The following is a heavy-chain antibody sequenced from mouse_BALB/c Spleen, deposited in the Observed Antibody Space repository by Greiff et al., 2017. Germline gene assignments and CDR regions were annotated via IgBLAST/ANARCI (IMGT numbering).Heavy chain of an antibody. CDR1: GYTFTSYY. J-gene: IGHJ4*01. CDR2: INPSNGGT. D-gene: IGHD2-1*01. Sequence: QVQLQQSGAELVKPGASVKLSCKASGYTFTSYYMYWVKQRPGQGLEWIGEINPSNGGTNFNEKFKSKATLTVDKSSSTAYMQLSSLTSEDSAVYYCTNIYYGNSYAMDYWVKEPQSPSPQ. CDR3: TNIYYGNSYAMDY. V-gene: IGHV1S81*02.